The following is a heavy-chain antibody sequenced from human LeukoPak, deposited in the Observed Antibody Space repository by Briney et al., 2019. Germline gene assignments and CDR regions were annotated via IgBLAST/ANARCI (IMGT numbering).Heavy chain of an antibody. D-gene: IGHD2-15*01. Sequence: ASVKVSCKASGYTFTGYYIHWVRQAPGQGLEWRGGNNPNSGGTNYAQKFQGRVTMTRDTSISTAYMELSRPRSDDTAVYYCARDRCSGGSCYSFYWGQGTLVTVSS. CDR3: ARDRCSGGSCYSFY. V-gene: IGHV1-2*02. J-gene: IGHJ4*02. CDR1: GYTFTGYY. CDR2: NNPNSGGT.